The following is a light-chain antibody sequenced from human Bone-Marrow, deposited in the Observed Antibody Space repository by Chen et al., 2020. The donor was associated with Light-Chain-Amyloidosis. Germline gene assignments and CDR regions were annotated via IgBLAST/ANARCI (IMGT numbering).Light chain of an antibody. Sequence: DFRLTQSPTFLSASVGDRITITCWASESISEWLAWYQKKPGKDPRLLISKASDLQSGVPSRFRGSRSGTGIPRTITSRQPDDCATYYCQQYRLFSFTVGQGTNLELK. V-gene: IGKV1-5*03. CDR2: KAS. CDR1: ESISEW. J-gene: IGKJ2*01. CDR3: QQYRLFSFT.